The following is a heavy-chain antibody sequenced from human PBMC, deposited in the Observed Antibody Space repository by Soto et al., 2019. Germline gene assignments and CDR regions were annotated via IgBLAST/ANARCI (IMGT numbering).Heavy chain of an antibody. CDR3: ARGTTGTMTIDY. CDR1: GGSISSYY. V-gene: IGHV4-59*08. Sequence: SETLSLTCTVSGGSISSYYWSWIRQPPGKRLEWIGYIYYSGSTNYNPSLKSRVTISVDTSKNQFSLKLSSVTAADTAVYYCARGTTGTMTIDYWGQGTLVTVSS. D-gene: IGHD1-1*01. J-gene: IGHJ4*02. CDR2: IYYSGST.